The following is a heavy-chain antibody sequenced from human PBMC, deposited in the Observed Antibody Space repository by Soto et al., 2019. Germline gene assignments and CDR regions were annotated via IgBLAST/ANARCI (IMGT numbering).Heavy chain of an antibody. V-gene: IGHV3-21*01. J-gene: IGHJ4*02. D-gene: IGHD5-18*01. CDR1: GFTFSIYS. Sequence: GGSLRVSCAASGFTFSIYSMNWVRQAPGKGLEWVSSISSSSSYIYYADSVKGRFTISRDNAKNSLYLQMNSLRAEDTAVYYCARDGYSYGYGYWGQGTLVTVSS. CDR2: ISSSSSYI. CDR3: ARDGYSYGYGY.